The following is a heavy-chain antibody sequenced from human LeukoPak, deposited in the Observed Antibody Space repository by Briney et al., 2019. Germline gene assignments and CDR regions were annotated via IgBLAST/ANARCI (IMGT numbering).Heavy chain of an antibody. Sequence: PSETLSLTCTVSGGSISSYYWSWIRQPPGKGLEWIGYIYYSGSTNYNPSLKSRVTISVDTSKNQFSLKLSSVTAADTAVYYCARDVTSPYYYDSSGFCFDPWGQGTLVTVSS. CDR3: ARDVTSPYYYDSSGFCFDP. V-gene: IGHV4-59*01. D-gene: IGHD3-22*01. CDR2: IYYSGST. CDR1: GGSISSYY. J-gene: IGHJ5*02.